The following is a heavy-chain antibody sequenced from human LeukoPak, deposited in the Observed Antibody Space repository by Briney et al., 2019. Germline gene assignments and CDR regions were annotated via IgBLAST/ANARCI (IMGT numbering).Heavy chain of an antibody. CDR3: ARSGGYCGSATCHTTWFAP. J-gene: IGHJ5*02. CDR2: VYSSGST. V-gene: IGHV4-39*07. CDR1: GGSITSGDDY. D-gene: IGHD2-15*01. Sequence: SETLSLTCTVSGGSITSGDDYWGWIRQPPGRALEWIGSVYSSGSTYYNPSLQNRVTISLYTSKNQFSLNLKSVTAADTAVYYCARSGGYCGSATCHTTWFAPWGQGTLVTVSS.